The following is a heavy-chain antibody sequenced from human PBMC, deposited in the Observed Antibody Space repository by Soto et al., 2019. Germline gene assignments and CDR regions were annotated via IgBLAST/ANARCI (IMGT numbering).Heavy chain of an antibody. Sequence: GGSLRLSCAASGFPFSSYGMNWVRQAPGKGLEWVSGISGSGGSTYYADSVKGRFTISRDNSKNTLYLQMNSLRAEDTAVYYCAKDHCSSTSCYFDYWGQGTLVPVSS. CDR3: AKDHCSSTSCYFDY. J-gene: IGHJ4*02. CDR2: ISGSGGST. D-gene: IGHD2-2*01. V-gene: IGHV3-23*01. CDR1: GFPFSSYG.